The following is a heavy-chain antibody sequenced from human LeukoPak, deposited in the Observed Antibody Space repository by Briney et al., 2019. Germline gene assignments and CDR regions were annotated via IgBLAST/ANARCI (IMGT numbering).Heavy chain of an antibody. CDR1: GFTFSSYS. V-gene: IGHV3-21*01. Sequence: GGSLRLSCAASGFTFSSYSMNWVRQAPGKGLEWVSSISGSSSYIYYADSVKGRFTISRDNAKNSLYLQMNSLRAEDTAVYYCAREGNYDFWSGYPNNWFDPWGQGTLVTVSS. J-gene: IGHJ5*02. D-gene: IGHD3-3*01. CDR2: ISGSSSYI. CDR3: AREGNYDFWSGYPNNWFDP.